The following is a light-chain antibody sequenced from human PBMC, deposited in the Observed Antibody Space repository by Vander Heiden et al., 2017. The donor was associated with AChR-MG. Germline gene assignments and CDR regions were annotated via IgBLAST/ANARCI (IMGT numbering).Light chain of an antibody. V-gene: IGKV1-39*01. CDR2: AAS. Sequence: DNQMTQSPSSLSASVGDRVTIACRASQSISSYFNWCQQKPGRAPTLLIYAASSMQSRVPSEISSGRSVTDVTLPISSLQPEDVATFYCRQSYSTLRITFGQGTQLEIK. CDR3: RQSYSTLRIT. CDR1: QSISSY. J-gene: IGKJ5*01.